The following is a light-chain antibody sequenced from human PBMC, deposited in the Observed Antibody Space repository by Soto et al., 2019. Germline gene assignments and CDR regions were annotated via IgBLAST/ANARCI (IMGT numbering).Light chain of an antibody. CDR3: QQYDSSPIT. CDR2: GAS. Sequence: ENVLTQSPGTLSLSPGERATLSCRASQSVTSSFLAWYQQKPGQAPRLLIYGASSRATGIPDRFTGSGSGTDFTLTISSLEPEDFAVYYCQQYDSSPITFGQGTRLDIK. J-gene: IGKJ5*01. CDR1: QSVTSSF. V-gene: IGKV3-20*01.